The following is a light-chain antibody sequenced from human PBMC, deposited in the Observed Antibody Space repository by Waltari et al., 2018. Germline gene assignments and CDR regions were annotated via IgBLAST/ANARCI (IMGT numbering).Light chain of an antibody. J-gene: IGKJ4*01. CDR3: QQSYSTPPT. CDR1: QSISSY. Sequence: DIQMTQSPSSLSASVGDRVTITCRASQSISSYLNWYQQKPGKAPKLLIYAASSLESGVPERFSGSGSGTDFTLTISSLQPEDFATYYCQQSYSTPPTFGGGTKVELK. CDR2: AAS. V-gene: IGKV1-39*01.